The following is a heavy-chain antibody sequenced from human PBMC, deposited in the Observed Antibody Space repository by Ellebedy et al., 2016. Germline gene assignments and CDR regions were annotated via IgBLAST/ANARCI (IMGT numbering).Heavy chain of an antibody. J-gene: IGHJ2*01. D-gene: IGHD5-24*01. V-gene: IGHV3-30*18. Sequence: GESLKISCAASGFTFSSYGMHWVRQAPGKGLEWVAVISFDGSNKYYADSVKGRFTISRDNSKNTLYLQMNSLGAEDTAVYYCAKDGGLGRWLLGWYFDLWGRGTLVTVSS. CDR3: AKDGGLGRWLLGWYFDL. CDR2: ISFDGSNK. CDR1: GFTFSSYG.